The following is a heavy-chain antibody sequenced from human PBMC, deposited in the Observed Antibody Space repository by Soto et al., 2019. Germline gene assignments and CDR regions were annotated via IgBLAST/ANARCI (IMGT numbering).Heavy chain of an antibody. Sequence: PSETLSLTCTVSGGSISSYYWSWIRQPPGKGLEWIGYIYYSGSTNYNPSLKSRVTISVDTSKNQFSLKLSSVTAADTAVYYCARQYCSGGSCYIDWFDPWGQGTLVTVSS. CDR2: IYYSGST. J-gene: IGHJ5*02. CDR1: GGSISSYY. CDR3: ARQYCSGGSCYIDWFDP. D-gene: IGHD2-15*01. V-gene: IGHV4-59*08.